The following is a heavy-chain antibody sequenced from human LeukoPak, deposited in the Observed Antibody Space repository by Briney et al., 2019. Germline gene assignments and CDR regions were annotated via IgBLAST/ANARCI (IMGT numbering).Heavy chain of an antibody. Sequence: GESRQISCKGSGYSSTSYWIGWVRQMPGKGLEWMGIIYPGDSDTRYSPSFQGQVTISADKSISTAYLQWSSLKASDTAIYYCARRLDYGGNSYGYWGQGPLVTVPS. CDR2: IYPGDSDT. CDR1: GYSSTSYW. CDR3: ARRLDYGGNSYGY. J-gene: IGHJ4*02. D-gene: IGHD4-23*01. V-gene: IGHV5-51*01.